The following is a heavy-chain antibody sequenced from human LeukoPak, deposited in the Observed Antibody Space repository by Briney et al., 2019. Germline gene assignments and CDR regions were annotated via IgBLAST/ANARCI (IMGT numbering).Heavy chain of an antibody. D-gene: IGHD3-22*01. Sequence: SVKVSCKASGGTFSSYAISWVRQAPGQGLEWMGRIIPIFGTANYAQKFQGRVTITTDESTSTAYMELSRLRSEDTAVYYCARDTPHIYYDSSGYYFDYWGQGTLVTVSS. CDR2: IIPIFGTA. CDR1: GGTFSSYA. J-gene: IGHJ4*02. V-gene: IGHV1-69*05. CDR3: ARDTPHIYYDSSGYYFDY.